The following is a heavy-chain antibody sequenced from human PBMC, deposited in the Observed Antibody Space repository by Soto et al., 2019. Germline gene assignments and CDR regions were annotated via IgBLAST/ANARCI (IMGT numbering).Heavy chain of an antibody. CDR3: ARLPHYGSGSYGRYGMDV. CDR1: GGSISSSSYY. Sequence: QLQLQESGPGLVKPSETLSLTCTVSGGSISSSSYYWGWIRQPPGKGLEWIGSIYYSGSTYYNPSLKSRITISVDTSKNQFSLKLSSVTAADTAVYYCARLPHYGSGSYGRYGMDVWGQGTTVTVSS. D-gene: IGHD3-10*01. CDR2: IYYSGST. J-gene: IGHJ6*02. V-gene: IGHV4-39*01.